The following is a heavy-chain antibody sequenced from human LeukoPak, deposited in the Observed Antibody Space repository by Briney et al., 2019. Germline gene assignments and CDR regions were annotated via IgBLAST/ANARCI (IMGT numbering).Heavy chain of an antibody. CDR2: INHSGST. D-gene: IGHD2-21*01. CDR3: ARDRQNCGGDCSPHH. Sequence: SQTLSLTCTVSGGSISSGSYYWSWIRQPPGKGLEWIGEINHSGSTNYNPSLKSRVTISVDTSKNQFSLKLSSVTAADTAVYYCARDRQNCGGDCSPHHWGQGTLVTVSS. J-gene: IGHJ5*02. V-gene: IGHV4-30-2*01. CDR1: GGSISSGSYY.